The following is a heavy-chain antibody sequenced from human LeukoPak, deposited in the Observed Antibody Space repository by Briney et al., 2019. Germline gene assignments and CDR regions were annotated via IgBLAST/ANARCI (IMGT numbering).Heavy chain of an antibody. V-gene: IGHV3-23*01. D-gene: IGHD6-13*01. J-gene: IGHJ6*02. Sequence: PGGSLRLSCAASGFTFSSYAMTWVRQAPGQGLEWLSTISGSGSSTYNADSMKARFTISRDNSKNTLFLQMNSLRAEDTAVYYCAKEGAAAAGPVQGYYYYYYGMDVWGRGTTVTVSS. CDR2: ISGSGSST. CDR3: AKEGAAAAGPVQGYYYYYYGMDV. CDR1: GFTFSSYA.